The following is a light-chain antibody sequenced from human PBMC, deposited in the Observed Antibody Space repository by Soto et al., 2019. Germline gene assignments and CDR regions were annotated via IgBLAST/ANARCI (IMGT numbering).Light chain of an antibody. Sequence: QSVLTQPPSASGTPRQRGTISCSGSSSNIGSNYVYWYQQLPGTAPKLLIYRNNQRPSGVPDRFSGSKSGTSASLAISGLRSEDEADYYCAAWDDSLSVYYVFGTGTKVTVL. CDR3: AAWDDSLSVYYV. CDR2: RNN. CDR1: SSNIGSNY. J-gene: IGLJ1*01. V-gene: IGLV1-47*01.